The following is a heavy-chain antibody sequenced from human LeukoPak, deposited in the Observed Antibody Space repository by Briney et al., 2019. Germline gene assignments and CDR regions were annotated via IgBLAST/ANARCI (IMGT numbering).Heavy chain of an antibody. D-gene: IGHD3-22*01. V-gene: IGHV3-74*01. CDR1: GFTFSNYW. Sequence: GGSLRLSCAASGFTFSNYWLHWVRQAPGKGLVWVSRIDANAKTTSYADSVKGRFTVSTDNAKKTLYLQMNSLRVEDTAVYYCMTVVETTIAAFDIWGQGTMVTVSS. CDR3: MTVVETTIAAFDI. J-gene: IGHJ3*02. CDR2: IDANAKTT.